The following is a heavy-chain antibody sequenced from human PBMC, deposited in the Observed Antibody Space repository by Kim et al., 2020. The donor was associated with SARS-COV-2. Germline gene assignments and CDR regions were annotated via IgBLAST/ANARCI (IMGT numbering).Heavy chain of an antibody. V-gene: IGHV2-5*02. CDR3: AHRRGSWLGPYFDY. CDR1: GFSLSTSGVG. D-gene: IGHD6-13*01. CDR2: IYWDDDK. Sequence: SGPTLVHPTPPLTLTCTFSGFSLSTSGVGVGWIRQPPGKALQWLALIYWDDDKRYSPSLKSRLTITKDTSKNQVVLTMTNMDPVDTATYYCAHRRGSWLGPYFDYWGQGTLVTVSS. J-gene: IGHJ4*02.